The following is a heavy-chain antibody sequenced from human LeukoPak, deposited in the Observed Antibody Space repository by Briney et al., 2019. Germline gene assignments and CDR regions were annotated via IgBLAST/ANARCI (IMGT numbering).Heavy chain of an antibody. CDR2: ISWNSGSI. CDR3: AKDRSGAGSLFYYFDY. CDR1: GFTFDDYA. Sequence: GGSLRLSCAASGFTFDDYAMHWVRQAPGKGLEWVSGISWNSGSIGYADSVKGRFTIPRDNAKNSLYLQMNSLRAEDTALYYCAKDRSGAGSLFYYFDYWGQGTLVTVSS. V-gene: IGHV3-9*01. D-gene: IGHD3-3*01. J-gene: IGHJ4*02.